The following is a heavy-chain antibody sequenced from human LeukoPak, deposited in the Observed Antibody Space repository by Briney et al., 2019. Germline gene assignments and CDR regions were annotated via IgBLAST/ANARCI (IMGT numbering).Heavy chain of an antibody. J-gene: IGHJ4*02. CDR2: IKEDGSDK. V-gene: IGHV3-7*01. CDR3: ARAGYTSGYDY. Sequence: GGSLRLSCAASGFTFSSYWMSWVRQAPGKGLEWLANIKEDGSDKYYVDSVKGRFTLSRDNAKNSLYLQMNNLRVEDTAVYYCARAGYTSGYDYWGQGTLVTVSS. D-gene: IGHD6-19*01. CDR1: GFTFSSYW.